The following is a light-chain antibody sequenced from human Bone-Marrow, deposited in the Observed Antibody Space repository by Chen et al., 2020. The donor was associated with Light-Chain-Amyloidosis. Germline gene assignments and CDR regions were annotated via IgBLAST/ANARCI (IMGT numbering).Light chain of an antibody. CDR1: DLPTKY. Sequence: SYELTQPPSVSVSPGQPARITCSGDDLPTKYAYWYQQKPGQAPVLVIHRDTERPSGISERFSGSSSGTIATLTISGVQAEDEADYHCQSADSSGTYEVIFGGGTKLTVL. CDR2: RDT. CDR3: QSADSSGTYEVI. J-gene: IGLJ2*01. V-gene: IGLV3-25*03.